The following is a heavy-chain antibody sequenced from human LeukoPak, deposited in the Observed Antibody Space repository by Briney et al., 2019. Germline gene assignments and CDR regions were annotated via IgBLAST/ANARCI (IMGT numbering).Heavy chain of an antibody. CDR1: GFTFSSYA. CDR3: ARDSNRDWQIDF. V-gene: IGHV3-23*01. D-gene: IGHD1-14*01. Sequence: GGSLRLSCAASGFTFSSYAMSWVRQAPGKGLEWVSAISGSGGSTFYADSVKGRFTISSDNAKNSVFLQMNSLRAEDTAVYYCARDSNRDWQIDFWGQGTLVTVSS. J-gene: IGHJ4*02. CDR2: ISGSGGST.